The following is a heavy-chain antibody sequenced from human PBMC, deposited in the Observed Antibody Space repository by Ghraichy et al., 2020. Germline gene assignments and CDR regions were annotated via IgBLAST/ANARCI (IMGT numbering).Heavy chain of an antibody. CDR2: IYYTGSV. CDR3: ARGGGDGYNFRPFDP. J-gene: IGHJ5*02. V-gene: IGHV4-59*01. Sequence: SETLSLTCTVSGGSISSYYWNWIRQPPGEGLEWIGNIYYTGSVNYSPSLKSRVTISVDTSKNQFSLRLSSVTAADTAVYYCARGGGDGYNFRPFDPWGQGTLVTVSS. D-gene: IGHD5-24*01. CDR1: GGSISSYY.